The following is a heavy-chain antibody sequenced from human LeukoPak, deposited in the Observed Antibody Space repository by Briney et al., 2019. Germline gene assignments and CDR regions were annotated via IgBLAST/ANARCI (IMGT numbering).Heavy chain of an antibody. D-gene: IGHD2-2*01. Sequence: GGSLRLSCAASGFTFSSYGMHWVRQAPGKGLEWVALISYDGSNKYYADSVKGRFTISRDNSKNTLYLQMNSLRVEDTAVYYCARVPEIVAPAAKRRRQRRPREDYYYMDVWGKGTTVTISS. CDR1: GFTFSSYG. CDR3: ARVPEIVAPAAKRRRQRRPREDYYYMDV. V-gene: IGHV3-30*03. CDR2: ISYDGSNK. J-gene: IGHJ6*03.